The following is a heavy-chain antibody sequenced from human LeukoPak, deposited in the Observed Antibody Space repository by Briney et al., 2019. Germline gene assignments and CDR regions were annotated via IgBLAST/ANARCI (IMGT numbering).Heavy chain of an antibody. D-gene: IGHD1-26*01. Sequence: GGSLRLSCGVSGFTFRTYGMHWVRQAPGKGLEWVAFIRYDGSDKHYADSVKGRFTISRDNSKDTLYLQMNSLGAEDTAVYYCAKDLELAPFDYWGQGTLVTVSS. J-gene: IGHJ4*02. CDR1: GFTFRTYG. CDR3: AKDLELAPFDY. V-gene: IGHV3-30*02. CDR2: IRYDGSDK.